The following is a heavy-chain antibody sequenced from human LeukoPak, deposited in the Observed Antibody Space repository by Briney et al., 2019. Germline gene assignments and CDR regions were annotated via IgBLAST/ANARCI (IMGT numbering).Heavy chain of an antibody. CDR2: ISSSGSTI. CDR3: ARGSLHHSSYGMDV. D-gene: IGHD1-14*01. Sequence: GGSLRLSCAASGFTFSDYYMSWIRQAPGKGLESVSYISSSGSTIYYADSVKGRFTISRDNAKNSLYLQMNSLRAEDTAVYYCARGSLHHSSYGMDVWGQGTTVTVSS. CDR1: GFTFSDYY. V-gene: IGHV3-11*01. J-gene: IGHJ6*02.